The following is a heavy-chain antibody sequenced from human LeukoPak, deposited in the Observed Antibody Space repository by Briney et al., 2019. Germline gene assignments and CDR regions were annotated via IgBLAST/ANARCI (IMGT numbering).Heavy chain of an antibody. J-gene: IGHJ5*02. D-gene: IGHD2-15*01. V-gene: IGHV1-69*05. Sequence: GSSVKVSCKASGGTFSSYAISWARQAPGQGLEWMGGIIPIFGTANYAQKFQGRVTITTDESTSTAYMELSSLRSEDTAVYYCARDGYCSGGSCYSGWFDPWGQGTLVTVSS. CDR1: GGTFSSYA. CDR2: IIPIFGTA. CDR3: ARDGYCSGGSCYSGWFDP.